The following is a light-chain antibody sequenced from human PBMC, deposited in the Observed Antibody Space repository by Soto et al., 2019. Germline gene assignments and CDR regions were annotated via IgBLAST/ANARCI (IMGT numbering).Light chain of an antibody. Sequence: EIVLTQSPATLSLSPGESSTLSCRASQIVSDNYLAWYQQKPGQAPRLLIYGASSRATGIPDRFSGSGSGTDFTLTISRLEPEDFAVYYCQQYGSSPWTFGQGTKVDIK. CDR2: GAS. V-gene: IGKV3-20*01. CDR3: QQYGSSPWT. CDR1: QIVSDNY. J-gene: IGKJ1*01.